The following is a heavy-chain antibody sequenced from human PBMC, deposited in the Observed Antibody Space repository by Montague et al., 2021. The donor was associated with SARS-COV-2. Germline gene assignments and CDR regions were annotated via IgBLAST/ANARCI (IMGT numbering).Heavy chain of an antibody. D-gene: IGHD4-17*01. J-gene: IGHJ5*02. CDR2: IYYSGST. V-gene: IGHV4-39*07. CDR3: AGDGGTVTTCLGVGYVRGGLNGCDP. Sequence: SETLSLTCTVSGGSISSSSYYWGWIRQPPGKGLEWIGSIYYSGSTSYNPSLKSRVTISVDTSKNQFSLKLGSVTAADTAVYYCAGDGGTVTTCLGVGYVRGGLNGCDPGGQGTRGTGSS. CDR1: GGSISSSSYY.